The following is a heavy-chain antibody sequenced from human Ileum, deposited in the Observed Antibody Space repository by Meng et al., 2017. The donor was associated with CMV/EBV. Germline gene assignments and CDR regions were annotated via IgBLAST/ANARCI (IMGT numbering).Heavy chain of an antibody. J-gene: IGHJ4*02. CDR2: MSPSSGNT. Sequence: ASVKVSCKASGYTFNSYDVNWVRQSPGQGLEWMGWMSPSSGNTGYAQKFQGRITLTRDTSIKTAYMELSTLRSDDSAVYYCARDSEYRDSGNFDYWGQGNRVNGCS. CDR1: GYTFNSYD. D-gene: IGHD2/OR15-2a*01. CDR3: ARDSEYRDSGNFDY. V-gene: IGHV1-8*01.